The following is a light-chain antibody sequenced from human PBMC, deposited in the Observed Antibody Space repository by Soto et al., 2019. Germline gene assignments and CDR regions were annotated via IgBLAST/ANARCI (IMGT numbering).Light chain of an antibody. CDR1: QSLLHSNGFNY. Sequence: DIVMTQSPLSLPVTPGEPASISCRSSQSLLHSNGFNYLDWYLQKPGQSPQLLIYLGSNRASGVLDRFSGSGSGTDFTLKTSRVEAEDVGVYFCMQALQTPLTFGQGTKVEIK. CDR3: MQALQTPLT. J-gene: IGKJ1*01. CDR2: LGS. V-gene: IGKV2-28*01.